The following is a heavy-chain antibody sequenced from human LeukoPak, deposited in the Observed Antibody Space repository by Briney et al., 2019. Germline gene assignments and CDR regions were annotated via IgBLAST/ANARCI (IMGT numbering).Heavy chain of an antibody. CDR3: AXXXAXXXLFWFDP. V-gene: IGHV1-2*02. J-gene: IGHJ5*02. CDR1: GYTFAAYY. Sequence: ASVKVSCKTSGYTFAAYYIHWVRQAPGQGLEWMGWINPNSGAINYAQKFQGRVTMTRDTSISTAYMELSSLRSDDTAVYYCAXXXAXXXLFWFDPWGQGT. CDR2: INPNSGAI.